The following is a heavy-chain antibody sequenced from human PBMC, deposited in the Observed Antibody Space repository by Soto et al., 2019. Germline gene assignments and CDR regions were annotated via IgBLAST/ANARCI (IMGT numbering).Heavy chain of an antibody. V-gene: IGHV4-39*01. Sequence: QLQLQESGPGLVKPSETLSLTCTVSGGSISSSSYYWGWIRQPPGKGLEWIGSIYYSGSTYYNPSLTSRVTISVDTSKNQFSLKLSSVTAADTAVYYCARSNLGYCSGGSCYDYFYFDYWGQGTLVTVSS. CDR1: GGSISSSSYY. J-gene: IGHJ4*02. CDR3: ARSNLGYCSGGSCYDYFYFDY. CDR2: IYYSGST. D-gene: IGHD2-15*01.